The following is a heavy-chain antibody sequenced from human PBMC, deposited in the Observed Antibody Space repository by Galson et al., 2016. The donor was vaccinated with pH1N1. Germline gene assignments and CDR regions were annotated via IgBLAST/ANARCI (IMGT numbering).Heavy chain of an antibody. CDR1: GIAFSAYW. J-gene: IGHJ4*02. D-gene: IGHD1-26*01. V-gene: IGHV3-7*01. CDR2: IKPDGTEK. Sequence: SLRLSCAASGIAFSAYWMSWVRQAPGKGPEWVANIKPDGTEKYFVDSVKGRFTISRDNAKNSLYLQINSPRAEDTAIYFCATDRGSGSHENWGQGTLVTVSS. CDR3: ATDRGSGSHEN.